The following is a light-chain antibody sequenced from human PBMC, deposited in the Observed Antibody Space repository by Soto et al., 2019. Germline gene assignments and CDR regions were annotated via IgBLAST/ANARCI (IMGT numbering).Light chain of an antibody. CDR3: QQYNNWSLS. CDR1: QSVSSN. V-gene: IGKV3-15*01. CDR2: GAS. J-gene: IGKJ4*01. Sequence: EIVMTQSAATLAVSPGERATLSCRASQSVSSNLAWYQQKPGQAPRLLIYGASTRATGIPARFSGSGSGTEFTLNIPSLQSEEFAVYYCQQYNNWSLSFGGGT.